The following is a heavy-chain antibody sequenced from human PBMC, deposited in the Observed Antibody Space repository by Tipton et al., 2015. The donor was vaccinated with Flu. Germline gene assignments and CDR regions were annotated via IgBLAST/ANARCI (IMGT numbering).Heavy chain of an antibody. V-gene: IGHV3-23*05. CDR3: AKGVALPGDHFDY. Sequence: TGSGFTFSTYGMSWVRQAPGKGLEWVSAIYGSGSNTYYADSVKGRFTISRDNFKNTLSLQMNRLRADDTAVYYCAKGVALPGDHFDYWGQGTLVTVSS. J-gene: IGHJ4*02. CDR1: GFTFSTYG. CDR2: IYGSGSNT. D-gene: IGHD2-21*02.